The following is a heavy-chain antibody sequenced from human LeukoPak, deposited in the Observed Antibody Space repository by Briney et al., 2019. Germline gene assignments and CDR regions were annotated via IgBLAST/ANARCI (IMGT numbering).Heavy chain of an antibody. CDR1: GFTFSSYS. V-gene: IGHV3-21*01. D-gene: IGHD1-7*01. CDR3: AREWGQYNWNYVLYY. J-gene: IGHJ4*02. CDR2: ISSSSSYI. Sequence: PGGSLRLSCAASGFTFSSYSMNWVRQAPGKGLEWVSSISSSSSYIYYADSVKGRFTISRDNSKNKLYLQMNSLRADDTAIYYCAREWGQYNWNYVLYYWGQGSLVTVSS.